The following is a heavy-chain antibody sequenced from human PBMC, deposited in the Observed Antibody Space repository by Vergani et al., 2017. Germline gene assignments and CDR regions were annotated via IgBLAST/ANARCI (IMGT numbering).Heavy chain of an antibody. J-gene: IGHJ5*02. CDR3: AREVERWLYYDFWSGPINWFDP. D-gene: IGHD3-3*01. CDR1: GGSFSGYY. V-gene: IGHV4-34*01. Sequence: QVQLQQWGAGLLKPSETLSLTCAVYGGSFSGYYWSWIRQPPGKGLEWIGEINHSGSTNYNPSLKSRVTISVDTSENQFSLKLSSVTAADTAVYYCAREVERWLYYDFWSGPINWFDPWGQGTLVTVSS. CDR2: INHSGST.